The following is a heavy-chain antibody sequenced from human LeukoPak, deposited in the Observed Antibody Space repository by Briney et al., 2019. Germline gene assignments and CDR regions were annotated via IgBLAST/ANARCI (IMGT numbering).Heavy chain of an antibody. D-gene: IGHD7-27*01. CDR2: IYTTGRT. V-gene: IGHV4-4*09. CDR1: GGSVNSYY. Sequence: SETLSLTCSVSGGSVNSYYWSWIRQPPGKGREWLGYIYTTGRTNYNPSLKSRVTLSLDTSKNRFSLKLSSVTAEDTAVYYCAKILGSGVWYGFDIWGQGTMVTVSS. J-gene: IGHJ3*02. CDR3: AKILGSGVWYGFDI.